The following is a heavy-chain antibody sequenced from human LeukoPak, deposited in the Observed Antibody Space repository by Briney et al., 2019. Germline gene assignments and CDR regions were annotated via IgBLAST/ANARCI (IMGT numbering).Heavy chain of an antibody. J-gene: IGHJ4*02. CDR1: GFTFSSYS. CDR3: AEYYYYDSSGYQQYYFDY. V-gene: IGHV3-23*01. Sequence: PGGSLRLSCAASGFTFSSYSMNWVRQAPGKGLEWVSGISNSGGVTYYADSVRGRFTISRDNSKNTLYLQMNSLRAEDTAVYYCAEYYYYDSSGYQQYYFDYWGQGTLVTVSS. CDR2: ISNSGGVT. D-gene: IGHD3-22*01.